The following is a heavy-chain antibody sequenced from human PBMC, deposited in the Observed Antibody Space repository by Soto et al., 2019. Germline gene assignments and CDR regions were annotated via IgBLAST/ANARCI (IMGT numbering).Heavy chain of an antibody. D-gene: IGHD5-12*01. CDR2: IYYSGST. Sequence: QVQLQESGPGLVKPSQTLSLTCTVSGGSISSGGYYWSWIRQHPGKGLEWIGYIYYSGSTYYNPSLKSRITISVDTSKNHFSLKLSSVTAADTAVYYGARVIDIVATGGNAFDIWGQGTMVTVSS. CDR3: ARVIDIVATGGNAFDI. J-gene: IGHJ3*02. CDR1: GGSISSGGYY. V-gene: IGHV4-31*03.